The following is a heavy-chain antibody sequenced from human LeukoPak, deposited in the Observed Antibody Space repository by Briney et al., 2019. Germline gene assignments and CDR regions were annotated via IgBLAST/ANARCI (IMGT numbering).Heavy chain of an antibody. CDR1: GFTFGNYD. D-gene: IGHD4-23*01. J-gene: IGHJ6*02. V-gene: IGHV3-30*18. Sequence: PGGSLRLSCAVSGFTFGNYDMHWVRQAPGKGLEWVAVISYDGSNKYYADSVKGRFTISRDNSKNTLYLQMNSLRAEDTAVYYCAKDDGGRMATHYYYYYGMDVWGQGTTVTVSS. CDR2: ISYDGSNK. CDR3: AKDDGGRMATHYYYYYGMDV.